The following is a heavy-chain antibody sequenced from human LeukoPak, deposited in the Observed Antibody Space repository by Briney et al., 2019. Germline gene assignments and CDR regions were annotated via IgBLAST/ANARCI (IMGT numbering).Heavy chain of an antibody. Sequence: SETLSLTCTVSGGSISSYYWSWIRQPAGKGLEWIGRIYTSGSTNYNPSLKSRVTMPVDTSKNQFSLKLSSVTAADTAVYYCARGRLDSSGYYSWFDPWGQGTLVTVSS. CDR1: GGSISSYY. CDR3: ARGRLDSSGYYSWFDP. V-gene: IGHV4-4*07. J-gene: IGHJ5*02. CDR2: IYTSGST. D-gene: IGHD3-22*01.